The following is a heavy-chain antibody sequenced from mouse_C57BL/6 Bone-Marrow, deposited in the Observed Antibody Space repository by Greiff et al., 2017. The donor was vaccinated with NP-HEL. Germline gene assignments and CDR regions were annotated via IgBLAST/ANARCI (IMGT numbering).Heavy chain of an antibody. V-gene: IGHV1-81*01. CDR1: GYTFTSYG. J-gene: IGHJ3*01. Sequence: QVQLQQSGAELARPGASVKLSCKASGYTFTSYGISWVRQRTGQGLEWIGEINPRSGNTYYNETFKGKATLTADKSSSTAYMVLRSLTSEDSAVYFCAREGGKRTWFADWGQGTLVTVSA. CDR2: INPRSGNT. CDR3: AREGGKRTWFAD.